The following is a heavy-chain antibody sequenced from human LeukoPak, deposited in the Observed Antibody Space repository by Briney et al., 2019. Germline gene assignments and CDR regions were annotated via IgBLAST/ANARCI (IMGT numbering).Heavy chain of an antibody. V-gene: IGHV3-30*04. Sequence: PGGSLRLSCAASGFTFSSYAMHWVRQAPGKGLEWVAVISYDGSNKYYADSVKGRFTISRDNSKNTLYLQMNSLRAEDTAVYYCARGMVDTAMVKGGFDPWGQGTLVTVSS. CDR1: GFTFSSYA. J-gene: IGHJ5*02. D-gene: IGHD5-18*01. CDR3: ARGMVDTAMVKGGFDP. CDR2: ISYDGSNK.